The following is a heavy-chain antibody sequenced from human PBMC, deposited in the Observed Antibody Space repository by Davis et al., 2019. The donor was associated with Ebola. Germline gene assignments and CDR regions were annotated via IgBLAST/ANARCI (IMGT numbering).Heavy chain of an antibody. D-gene: IGHD3-3*01. CDR2: ISYDGSNK. CDR3: AKDRLPYEFWSGYYLRGTYYYYYGMDV. Sequence: GESLKISCAASGFTFSSYAMHWVRQAPGKGLEWVAVISYDGSNKYYADSVKGRFTISRDNSKNSLYLQMNSLRAEETALYYCAKDRLPYEFWSGYYLRGTYYYYYGMDVWGQGTTVTVSS. CDR1: GFTFSSYA. V-gene: IGHV3-30-3*01. J-gene: IGHJ6*02.